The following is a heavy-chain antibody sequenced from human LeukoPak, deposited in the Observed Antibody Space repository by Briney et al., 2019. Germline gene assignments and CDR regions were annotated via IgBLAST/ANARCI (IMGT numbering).Heavy chain of an antibody. CDR1: GGSISTYY. CDR2: IYYSGST. J-gene: IGHJ6*03. CDR3: ARGRVSSSTWYSTYYYFFYMDL. V-gene: IGHV4-59*01. Sequence: SETLSLTCPVSGGSISTYYWSWIRQPPGKGLEWIGNIYYSGSTNYNPSLKSRVTISVDTSKNQFSLKLSSVTAADTAVYFCARGRVSSSTWYSTYYYFFYMDLWGKGTTVTVSS. D-gene: IGHD4-11*01.